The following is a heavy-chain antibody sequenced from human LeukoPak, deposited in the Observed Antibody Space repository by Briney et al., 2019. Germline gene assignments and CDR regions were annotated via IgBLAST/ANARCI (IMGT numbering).Heavy chain of an antibody. V-gene: IGHV3-21*01. CDR2: ITSSTSYI. J-gene: IGHJ5*02. CDR3: ARVADT. Sequence: PGGSLKLSCAASGSTFSSYSINWVRQAPGKGLEWVSSITSSTSYIYYADAAKGRFTISRDNAKNSLYLQMNSLRAEDTAVYYCARVADTRGQGTLVTVSS. CDR1: GSTFSSYS.